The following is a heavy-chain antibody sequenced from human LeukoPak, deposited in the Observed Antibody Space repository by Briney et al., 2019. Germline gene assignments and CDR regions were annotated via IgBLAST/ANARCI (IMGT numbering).Heavy chain of an antibody. Sequence: GGSLRLSCAASGFTFSSYWMSWVRQAPGKGLEWVANIKQDGSEKYYVDSVKGRFTISRDNAKNSLYLQMNSLRAEDTAVYYCARDWMDFWSGYPYYFDYWGQGTLVTVSS. V-gene: IGHV3-7*01. CDR2: IKQDGSEK. CDR1: GFTFSSYW. J-gene: IGHJ4*02. D-gene: IGHD3-3*01. CDR3: ARDWMDFWSGYPYYFDY.